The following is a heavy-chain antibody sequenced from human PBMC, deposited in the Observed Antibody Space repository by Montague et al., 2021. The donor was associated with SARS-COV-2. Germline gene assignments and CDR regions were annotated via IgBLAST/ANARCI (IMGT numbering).Heavy chain of an antibody. J-gene: IGHJ4*02. CDR1: GFPFSNYW. Sequence: SRSLSFSASGFPFSNYWMHWVRQVPGKGLVWVSRISTDDGSTTTYADSVKGRFTISRDNAKNTLYLQMNSLRAEDTAVYYCARDLSSGWFRYFDYWGQGALVTVSS. CDR2: ISTDDGSTT. D-gene: IGHD6-19*01. V-gene: IGHV3-74*01. CDR3: ARDLSSGWFRYFDY.